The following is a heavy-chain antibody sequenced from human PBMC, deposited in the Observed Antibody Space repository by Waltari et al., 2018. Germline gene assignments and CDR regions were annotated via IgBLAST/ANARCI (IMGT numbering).Heavy chain of an antibody. D-gene: IGHD3-22*01. V-gene: IGHV4-34*01. CDR2: INHSGST. CDR1: GGSFSGYY. Sequence: QVQLQQWGAGLLKPSETLSLPCAVYGGSFSGYYWSWIRQPPGKGLEWIGEINHSGSTNYNPSLKSRVTISVDTSKNQFSLKLSSVTAADTAVYYCARGGYYYDSSGYYYFGLSDYWGQGTLVTVSS. J-gene: IGHJ4*02. CDR3: ARGGYYYDSSGYYYFGLSDY.